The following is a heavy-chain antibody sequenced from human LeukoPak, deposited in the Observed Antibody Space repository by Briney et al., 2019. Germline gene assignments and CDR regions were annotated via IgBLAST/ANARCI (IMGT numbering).Heavy chain of an antibody. D-gene: IGHD1-26*01. J-gene: IGHJ4*02. CDR1: GFTFSSYA. Sequence: GGSLRLSCAASGFTFSSYAMSWVRQAPGKGLEWVPAISGSGGGTYYADSVKGRFTISRDNSKNTLYLQMNSLRAEDTAVYYCAMRPVGAKSSLYFDYWGQGTLVTVSS. V-gene: IGHV3-23*01. CDR2: ISGSGGGT. CDR3: AMRPVGAKSSLYFDY.